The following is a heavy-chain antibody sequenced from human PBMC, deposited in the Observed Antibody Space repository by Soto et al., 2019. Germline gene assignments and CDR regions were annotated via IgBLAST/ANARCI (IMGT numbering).Heavy chain of an antibody. J-gene: IGHJ3*01. CDR2: ISYDGSNE. D-gene: IGHD3-9*01. CDR1: GFSFRTFG. V-gene: IGHV3-30*18. Sequence: QVQLVESGGGVVQPGRSLSLSCAASGFSFRTFGMHWVRQAPGKGLEWVAVISYDGSNEFYADSVKGRFTISRDNSKNTVYLQMNSLRADDAAVYYCGKGRLGLRYFGWSLCCVWGQGTMVSVSS. CDR3: GKGRLGLRYFGWSLCCV.